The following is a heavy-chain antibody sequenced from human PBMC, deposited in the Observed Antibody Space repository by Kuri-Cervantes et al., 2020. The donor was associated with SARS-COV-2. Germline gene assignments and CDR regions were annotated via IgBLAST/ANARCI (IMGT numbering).Heavy chain of an antibody. D-gene: IGHD6-13*01. V-gene: IGHV3-48*03. CDR2: ISSSGSTI. J-gene: IGHJ4*02. CDR1: GFTFSSYE. CDR3: ARDGGLAAAGKFDY. Sequence: GESLKISCAASGFTFSSYEMNWVRQAPGKGLEWVSYISSSGSTIYYAGSVKGRFTISRDNSKNTLYLQMNSLRAEDTAVYYCARDGGLAAAGKFDYWGQGTLVTVSS.